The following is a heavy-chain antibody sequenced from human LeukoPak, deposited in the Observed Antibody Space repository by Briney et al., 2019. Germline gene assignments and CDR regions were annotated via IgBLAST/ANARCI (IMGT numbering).Heavy chain of an antibody. D-gene: IGHD6-6*01. CDR2: IFYSGST. CDR1: GDSISSGDYY. J-gene: IGHJ4*02. Sequence: SQTLSLTCTVSGDSISSGDYYWGWVRQPPGKALEWIGNIFYSGSTYYSPSLKSRVTISLDTSRNQFSLKLSSVTAADTAVYYCARGSGAARPQFDYWGQGTLVTVSS. CDR3: ARGSGAARPQFDY. V-gene: IGHV4-39*07.